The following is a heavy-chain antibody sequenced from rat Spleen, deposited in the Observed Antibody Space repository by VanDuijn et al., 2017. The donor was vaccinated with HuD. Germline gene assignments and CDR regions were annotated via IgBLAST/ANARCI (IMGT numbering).Heavy chain of an antibody. Sequence: QVQLKESEPDLVQPSQTLSLTCTVSGFSLTSYHVHWVRQPPGKGLEWMGGIWTGGSTAYNSLLKSRLSISRDISKSQVFLKMNSLQTDDTGTYYCTREYLTTGVMDAWGQGASVTVSS. J-gene: IGHJ4*01. CDR3: TREYLTTGVMDA. CDR1: GFSLTSYH. CDR2: IWTGGST. V-gene: IGHV2-27*01. D-gene: IGHD1-4*01.